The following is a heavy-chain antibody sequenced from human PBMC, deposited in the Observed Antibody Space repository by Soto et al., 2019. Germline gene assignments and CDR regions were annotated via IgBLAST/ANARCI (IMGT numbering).Heavy chain of an antibody. V-gene: IGHV3-30*18. CDR1: GFTFSSYC. Sequence: QVQLVESGGGVVQPGRSLRLSCAASGFTFSSYCMYWVRQAPGKGLECVAYISHDGGNRYSADSVKGRFTIFRDNSKNTLYLQMNSLGSEDGAVYYCAKDRRDGYFDNWGQGTLVTVSS. J-gene: IGHJ4*02. CDR2: ISHDGGNR. CDR3: AKDRRDGYFDN.